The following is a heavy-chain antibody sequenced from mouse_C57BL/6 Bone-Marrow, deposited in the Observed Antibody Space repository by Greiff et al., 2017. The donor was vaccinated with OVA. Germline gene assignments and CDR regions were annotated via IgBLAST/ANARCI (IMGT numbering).Heavy chain of an antibody. CDR1: GYSSTGYY. V-gene: IGHV1-42*01. CDR2: INPSTGGT. CDR3: ARGGTSPFAY. Sequence: VQLKESGPELVKPGASVKISCKASGYSSTGYYMNWVKQSPEKSLEWIGEINPSTGGTTYNQKFKAKATLTVDKSSSTAYMQLKSLTSEDSAVYYCARGGTSPFAYWGQGTLVTVSA. D-gene: IGHD4-1*01. J-gene: IGHJ3*01.